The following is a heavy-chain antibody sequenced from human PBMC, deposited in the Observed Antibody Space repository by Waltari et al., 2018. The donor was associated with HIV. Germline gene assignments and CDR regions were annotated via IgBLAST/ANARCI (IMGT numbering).Heavy chain of an antibody. Sequence: APSGFTVSSHYITWVRQAPGKGRDWVSVIYSGDSTYYADSVKGRFTISRDNSKNTLYLQMNSLRAEDTAVYYCARDLIVGARGAFDIWGQGTMVTVSS. CDR3: ARDLIVGARGAFDI. J-gene: IGHJ3*02. V-gene: IGHV3-66*01. CDR2: IYSGDST. D-gene: IGHD1-26*01. CDR1: GFTVSSHY.